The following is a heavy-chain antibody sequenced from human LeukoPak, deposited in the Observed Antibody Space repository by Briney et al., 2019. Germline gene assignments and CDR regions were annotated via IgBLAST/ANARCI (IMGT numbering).Heavy chain of an antibody. CDR3: ARSLGDLTEFDY. D-gene: IGHD2-21*02. CDR2: IYYSEST. CDR1: GGSISGYY. V-gene: IGHV4-59*12. Sequence: PSETLSLTCTVSGGSISGYYWSWIRQPPGKGLEWIGFIYYSESTNYNPSLKSRVTMSVDTSKNQFSLKLSSVTAADTAVYYCARSLGDLTEFDYWGQGTLVTVSS. J-gene: IGHJ4*02.